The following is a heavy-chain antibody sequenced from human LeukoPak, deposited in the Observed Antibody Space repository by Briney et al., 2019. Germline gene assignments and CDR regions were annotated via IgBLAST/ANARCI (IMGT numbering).Heavy chain of an antibody. D-gene: IGHD3-16*01. CDR1: GYTFTSYG. J-gene: IGHJ4*02. V-gene: IGHV1-18*01. Sequence: ASVKVSCKASGYTFTSYGISWVRQAPGQGLEWLGWINAYNGNTNYAQKLQGRVTMTTDTSTSTAYMELRSLRSDDTAVYYCATGGDYYDYVWGSPYFDYWGQGTLVTVSS. CDR2: INAYNGNT. CDR3: ATGGDYYDYVWGSPYFDY.